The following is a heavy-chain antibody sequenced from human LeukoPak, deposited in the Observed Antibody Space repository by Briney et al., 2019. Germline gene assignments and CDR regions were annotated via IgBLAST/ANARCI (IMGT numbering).Heavy chain of an antibody. V-gene: IGHV3-30*03. CDR2: ISYDGSNK. J-gene: IGHJ6*03. CDR3: ARANTMIVVVYYYYYMDV. D-gene: IGHD3-22*01. CDR1: GFTFSSYG. Sequence: GRSLRLSCAASGFTFSSYGMHWVRQAPGKGLEWVAVISYDGSNKYYADSVKGRFTISRDNSKNTLYLQMNSLRAEDTAVYYCARANTMIVVVYYYYYMDVWGKGTTVTVPS.